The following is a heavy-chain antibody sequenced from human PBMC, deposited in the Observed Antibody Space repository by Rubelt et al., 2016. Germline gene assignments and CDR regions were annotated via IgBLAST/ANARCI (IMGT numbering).Heavy chain of an antibody. Sequence: QVQLQQWGAGLVKPSETLSLTCAVYGGSFSGYSWTWIRQPPGKGLEWLGEIDHSGNTDYIPSLKSRVSISVDTPKNQFSLKWSSVTAADTAVYYCARQGDHTNYHYLDYWGQGTLVTVSS. CDR1: GGSFSGYS. D-gene: IGHD4/OR15-4a*01. CDR2: IDHSGNT. J-gene: IGHJ4*02. V-gene: IGHV4-34*01. CDR3: ARQGDHTNYHYLDY.